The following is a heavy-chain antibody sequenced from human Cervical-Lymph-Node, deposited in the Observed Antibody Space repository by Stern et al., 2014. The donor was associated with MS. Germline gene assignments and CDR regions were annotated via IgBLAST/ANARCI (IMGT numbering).Heavy chain of an antibody. CDR2: IIPIYAPA. CDR1: GDTFSNFA. J-gene: IGHJ3*02. D-gene: IGHD1-14*01. CDR3: AKAVPNHDAFDI. V-gene: IGHV1-69*01. Sequence: QVQLVQSGAEVKRPGSSVKVSCKTSGDTFSNFAINWVRQAPGHGLEWMGGIIPIYAPASYAQKCRGRVTITADESTDTVFMELNSLRSEDTAVYYCAKAVPNHDAFDIWGQGTMVTVSS.